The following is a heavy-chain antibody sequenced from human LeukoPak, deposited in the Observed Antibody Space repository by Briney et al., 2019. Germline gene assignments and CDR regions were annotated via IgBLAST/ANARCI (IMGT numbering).Heavy chain of an antibody. V-gene: IGHV1-2*02. CDR3: AKAQPYCSSTSCYVGLVDY. Sequence: ASVKVSCKASGYTFTGYYMHWVRQAPGQGLERMGWINPNSGGTNYAQKFQGRVTMTRDTSISTAYMELSRLRSDDTAVYYCAKAQPYCSSTSCYVGLVDYWGQGTLVTVSS. CDR1: GYTFTGYY. D-gene: IGHD2-2*01. CDR2: INPNSGGT. J-gene: IGHJ4*02.